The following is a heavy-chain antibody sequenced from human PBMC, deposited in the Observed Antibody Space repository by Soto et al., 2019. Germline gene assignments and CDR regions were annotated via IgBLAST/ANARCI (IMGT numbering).Heavy chain of an antibody. D-gene: IGHD2-21*02. Sequence: SETLSLTCADYGGSFSGYYWSWIRQPPGKGLEWLGEINHSGSTNYNPSLKSRVTISVDTSKNQFSLKLRSVTAADTAVYFCARQRTSVVTQAYFDVWGPGSLVTVSS. CDR2: INHSGST. J-gene: IGHJ4*02. V-gene: IGHV4-34*01. CDR1: GGSFSGYY. CDR3: ARQRTSVVTQAYFDV.